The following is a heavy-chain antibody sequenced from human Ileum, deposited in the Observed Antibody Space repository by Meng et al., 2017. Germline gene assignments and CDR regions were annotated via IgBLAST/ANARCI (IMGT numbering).Heavy chain of an antibody. CDR1: GFTFSDYA. CDR2: ITTDGDSA. Sequence: GESLKISCAASGFTFSDYALSWVRQAPGRGLEWVSGITTDGDSAFYEDSVKGRLTISRDNSKNMLFLQMNSLRVEDTALYYCAKRSCSGGSCYTFFDYWGQGTLVTSPQ. J-gene: IGHJ4*02. D-gene: IGHD2-15*01. CDR3: AKRSCSGGSCYTFFDY. V-gene: IGHV3-23*01.